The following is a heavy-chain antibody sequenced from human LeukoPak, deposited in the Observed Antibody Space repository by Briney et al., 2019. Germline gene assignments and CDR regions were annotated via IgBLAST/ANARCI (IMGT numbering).Heavy chain of an antibody. CDR2: INHSGCT. CDR1: GGSFSGYY. J-gene: IGHJ4*02. CDR3: ARECGDYGDYFDY. V-gene: IGHV4-34*01. Sequence: PSETLSLTCAVYGGSFSGYYWSWIRQPPGKGLEWIGEINHSGCTNYNPSLKSRVTISVDTSKNQFSLKLSSVTAADTAVYYCARECGDYGDYFDYWGQGTLVTVSS. D-gene: IGHD4-17*01.